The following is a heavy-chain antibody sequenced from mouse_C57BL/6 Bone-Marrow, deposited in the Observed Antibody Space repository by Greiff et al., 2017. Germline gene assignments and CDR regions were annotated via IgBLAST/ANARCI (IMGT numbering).Heavy chain of an antibody. Sequence: VQLQPSGAELARPGASVKLSCKASGYTFTSSGISWVKQRTGQGLEWIGEIYPRSGNTYYNEKFKGKATLTADKSSSTAYMELRSLTSEDSAVYFCARENYYGNYNYAMDYWGQGTSVTVSS. CDR1: GYTFTSSG. CDR2: IYPRSGNT. V-gene: IGHV1-81*01. CDR3: ARENYYGNYNYAMDY. D-gene: IGHD2-1*01. J-gene: IGHJ4*01.